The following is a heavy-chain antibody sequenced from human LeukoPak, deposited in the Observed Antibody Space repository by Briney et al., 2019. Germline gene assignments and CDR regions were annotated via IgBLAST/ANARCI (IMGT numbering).Heavy chain of an antibody. D-gene: IGHD2-21*02. CDR2: IIPIFGTA. V-gene: IGHV1-69*05. J-gene: IGHJ6*03. Sequence: ASVKVSCKASGGTFSSYAISWVRQAPGQGLEWMGGIIPIFGTANYAQKFQGRVTITTDESTSTAYMELSSLRSEDTAVYYCARAYCGGDCYPSFVYYMDVWGKGTTVTVSS. CDR3: ARAYCGGDCYPSFVYYMDV. CDR1: GGTFSSYA.